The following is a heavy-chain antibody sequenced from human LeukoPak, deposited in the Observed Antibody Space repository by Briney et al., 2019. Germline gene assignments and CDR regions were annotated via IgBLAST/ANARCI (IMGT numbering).Heavy chain of an antibody. CDR3: ATGYDYGDYSFDY. Sequence: GESLKISCKGSGYTFTNYWIGWVRQMPGKGLEWMGIIYPGDSDTRYSPSFQGQVTISADKSISTAYLQWSSLKASDTAMYYCATGYDYGDYSFDYWGQGTLVTVSS. CDR1: GYTFTNYW. V-gene: IGHV5-51*01. D-gene: IGHD4-17*01. CDR2: IYPGDSDT. J-gene: IGHJ4*02.